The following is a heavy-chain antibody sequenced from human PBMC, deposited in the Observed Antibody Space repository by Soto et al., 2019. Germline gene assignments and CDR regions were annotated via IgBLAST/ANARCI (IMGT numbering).Heavy chain of an antibody. J-gene: IGHJ4*02. CDR3: AKRQRGDGFAVDF. D-gene: IGHD3-10*01. V-gene: IGHV3-23*05. Sequence: PSETLRLSCVASGFTFTTFGMIWVRQAPGKGLEWVSGIDSNGGYTYYTDSVKGRFTISRDNSQNTLYLQLNSLRVEDTALYYCAKRQRGDGFAVDFWGRGTLVTVSS. CDR2: IDSNGGYT. CDR1: GFTFTTFG.